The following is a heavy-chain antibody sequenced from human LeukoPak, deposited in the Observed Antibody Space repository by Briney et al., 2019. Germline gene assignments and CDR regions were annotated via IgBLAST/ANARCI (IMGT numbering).Heavy chain of an antibody. CDR2: IYYSGST. Sequence: SETLSLTCTVSGGSISSSSYYWGWIRQPPGKGLEWIGSIYYSGSTYYNPSLKSRVTISVDTSKNQFSLKLSSVTAADTAVYYCARQSDIGAVPSCFDYWVQVTVVNVSS. V-gene: IGHV4-39*01. D-gene: IGHD2-2*01. J-gene: IGHJ4*02. CDR3: ARQSDIGAVPSCFDY. CDR1: GGSISSSSYY.